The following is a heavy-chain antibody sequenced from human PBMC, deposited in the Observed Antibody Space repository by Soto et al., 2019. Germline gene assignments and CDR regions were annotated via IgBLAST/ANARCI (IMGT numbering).Heavy chain of an antibody. CDR3: ARSVAPYLGTWFDP. D-gene: IGHD3-16*01. V-gene: IGHV4-30-2*01. CDR2: ISHTGST. CDR1: GGSISSGNSYS. Sequence: QLPLQESGSGLVKPSQTLSLTCAVSGGSISSGNSYSWSWIRQPPGKGLEWIGSISHTGSTSYNPSLKGRVTMSVYKSKNQFSLKLSSVTAADMAVYYCARSVAPYLGTWFDPWGQGTLVIVSS. J-gene: IGHJ5*02.